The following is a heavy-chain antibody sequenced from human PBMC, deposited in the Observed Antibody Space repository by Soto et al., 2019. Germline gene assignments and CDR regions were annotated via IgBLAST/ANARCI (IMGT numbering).Heavy chain of an antibody. V-gene: IGHV4-30-4*01. D-gene: IGHD3-3*01. CDR3: ARGEVRFSEWLHWFDT. CDR2: IYYSGST. J-gene: IGHJ5*02. Sequence: SETLSLTCTVSGGSISSGDYYWSWIRQPPGKGLEWIGYIYYSGSTYYNPSLKSRVTISVDTSKNQFSLKLSSVTAADTAVYYCARGEVRFSEWLHWFDTWGKGNLLNVS. CDR1: GGSISSGDYY.